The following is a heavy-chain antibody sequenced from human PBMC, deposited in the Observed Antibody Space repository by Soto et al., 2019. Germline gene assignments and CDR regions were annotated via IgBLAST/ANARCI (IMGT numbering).Heavy chain of an antibody. D-gene: IGHD5-18*01. CDR3: ARDMLELWIQLWLPSYYFDY. V-gene: IGHV3-30-3*01. CDR2: ISYDGSNK. J-gene: IGHJ4*02. Sequence: HPGGSLRLSCAASGFTFSSYAMHWVRQAPGKGLEWVAVISYDGSNKYYADSVKGRFTISRDNSKNTLYLQMNSLRAEDTAVYYCARDMLELWIQLWLPSYYFDYWGQGTLVTVS. CDR1: GFTFSSYA.